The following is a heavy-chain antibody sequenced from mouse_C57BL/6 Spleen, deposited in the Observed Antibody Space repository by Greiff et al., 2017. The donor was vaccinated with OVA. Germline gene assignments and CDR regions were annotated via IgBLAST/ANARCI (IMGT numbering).Heavy chain of an antibody. D-gene: IGHD3-2*02. CDR3: ARSGQLRPLDY. CDR1: GYAFSSYW. CDR2: IYPGDGDT. Sequence: QVQLKQSGAELVKPGASVKISCKASGYAFSSYWMNWVKQRPGKGLEWIGQIYPGDGDTNYNGKFKGKATLTADKSSSTAYMQLSSLTSEDSAVYFCARSGQLRPLDYWGQGTTLTVSS. J-gene: IGHJ2*01. V-gene: IGHV1-80*01.